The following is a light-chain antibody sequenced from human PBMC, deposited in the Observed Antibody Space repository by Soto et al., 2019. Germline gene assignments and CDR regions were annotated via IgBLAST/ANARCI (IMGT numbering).Light chain of an antibody. Sequence: QSVLTQPPPASGTPGQRVTISCSGSSANIGSNTVNWYQQLPGTAPKPLIYSNNQRPSGVPDRFSGSKSGTSASLAISGLQSEDEADFYCAAWDDSLNGYVFGTGTKVTVL. J-gene: IGLJ1*01. V-gene: IGLV1-44*01. CDR1: SANIGSNT. CDR2: SNN. CDR3: AAWDDSLNGYV.